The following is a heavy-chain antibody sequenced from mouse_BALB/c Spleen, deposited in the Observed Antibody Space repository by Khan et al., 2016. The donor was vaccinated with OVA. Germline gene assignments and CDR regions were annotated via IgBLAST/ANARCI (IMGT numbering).Heavy chain of an antibody. D-gene: IGHD2-1*01. CDR2: IDPPNDDS. V-gene: IGHV14-3*02. CDR3: ATLYCNPFAF. Sequence: EVQLQQSGAELVKPGASVKLSCSASGFNIKDTYIHWMKQRPEQGLEWIGRIDPPNDDSKYGPKFQAKATLTAETSSNTAYLQLSSLTSEDTAVYYCATLYCNPFAFWRQGTLVSVSA. J-gene: IGHJ3*01. CDR1: GFNIKDTY.